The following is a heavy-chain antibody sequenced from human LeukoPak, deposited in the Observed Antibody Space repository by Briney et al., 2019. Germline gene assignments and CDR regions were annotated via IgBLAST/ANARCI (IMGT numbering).Heavy chain of an antibody. CDR1: GGSIRSYY. D-gene: IGHD3-22*01. Sequence: SETLSLTCTVSGGSIRSYYWSWIRQSPGKGLEWIGYIYYSGSTNYNPSLKSRVTIPVDTSKNQFSLKLSSVTAADTAVYYCARDARNYYDSSGYYLSFDLWGRGTLVTVSS. V-gene: IGHV4-59*01. J-gene: IGHJ2*01. CDR2: IYYSGST. CDR3: ARDARNYYDSSGYYLSFDL.